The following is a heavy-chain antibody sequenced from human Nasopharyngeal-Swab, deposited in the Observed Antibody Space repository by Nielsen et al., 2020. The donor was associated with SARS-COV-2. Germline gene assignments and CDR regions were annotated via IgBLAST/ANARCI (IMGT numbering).Heavy chain of an antibody. Sequence: ASVKVSCKTSGYTFTTYDIHWVRQAPGQGLEWMGWKNPHSTNTGYAQKFQGRVSMNGDTSMNTAYMELKSLTSEDTAVYYCARRGHVRGYYVSLLGYWGQGSQVSVSS. J-gene: IGHJ4*02. D-gene: IGHD3-10*02. CDR3: ARRGHVRGYYVSLLGY. CDR2: KNPHSTNT. V-gene: IGHV1-8*01. CDR1: GYTFTTYD.